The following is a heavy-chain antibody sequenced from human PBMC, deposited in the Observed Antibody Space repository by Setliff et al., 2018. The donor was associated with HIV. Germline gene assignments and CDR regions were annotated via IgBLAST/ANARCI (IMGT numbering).Heavy chain of an antibody. Sequence: GGSLRLSCAASGFTFSNAWMNWVRQAPGKGLEWVGRIKNEGDGETTDYAAPVKGRFTISRDNSKNTLFLQMNSLRAEDTAVYYCARVHYPSRQARGYSYGYKYWGQGTLVTVSS. V-gene: IGHV3-15*07. CDR1: GFTFSNAW. CDR2: IKNEGDGETT. CDR3: ARVHYPSRQARGYSYGYKY. J-gene: IGHJ4*02. D-gene: IGHD5-18*01.